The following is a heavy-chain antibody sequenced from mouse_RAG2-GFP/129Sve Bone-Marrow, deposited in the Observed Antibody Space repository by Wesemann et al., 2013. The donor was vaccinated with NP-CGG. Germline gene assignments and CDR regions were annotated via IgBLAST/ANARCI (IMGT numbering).Heavy chain of an antibody. CDR3: ARITTMVAIWYFDV. Sequence: EYAGYISYSGSTYYNPSLKSRISITRDTSKNQYYLQLNSVTTEDTATYYCARITTMVAIWYFDVWGAGTTVTVSS. CDR2: ISYSGST. V-gene: IGHV3-8*01. D-gene: IGHD1-1*01. J-gene: IGHJ1*01.